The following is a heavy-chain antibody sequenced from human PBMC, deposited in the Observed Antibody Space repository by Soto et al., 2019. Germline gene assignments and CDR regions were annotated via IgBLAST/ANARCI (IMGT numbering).Heavy chain of an antibody. CDR2: FDPEDGET. D-gene: IGHD3-9*01. Sequence: AASVKVSCKVSGYTLTELPMHWVRQAPGKGLEWMGGFDPEDGETIYAQKFQGRVTMTEDTSTDTAYMELSSLRSEDTAVYYCATVNLRYFDWSKDWFDPWGQGTLVTVSS. V-gene: IGHV1-24*01. CDR1: GYTLTELP. CDR3: ATVNLRYFDWSKDWFDP. J-gene: IGHJ5*02.